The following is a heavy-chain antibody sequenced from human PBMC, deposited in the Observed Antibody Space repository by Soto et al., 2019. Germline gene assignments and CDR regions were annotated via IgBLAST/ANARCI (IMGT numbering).Heavy chain of an antibody. D-gene: IGHD3-10*01. J-gene: IGHJ4*02. Sequence: PGGSLRLCGTTSGFTFKSDSMNWVRQAPGKGLEWVSSISSSGTYIYYADSVKGRFTISRDNAENSLFLEMNSLRAEDTAIYYCARDVNMARGFISWGQGTPVTVSS. CDR1: GFTFKSDS. V-gene: IGHV3-21*01. CDR3: ARDVNMARGFIS. CDR2: ISSSGTYI.